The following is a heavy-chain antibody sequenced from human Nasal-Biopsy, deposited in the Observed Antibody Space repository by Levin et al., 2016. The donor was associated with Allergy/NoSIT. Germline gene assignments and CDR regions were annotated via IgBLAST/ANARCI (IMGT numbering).Heavy chain of an antibody. CDR2: MSASGAST. V-gene: IGHV3-23*01. CDR1: GFTFSSYA. CDR3: ANGVHSGSYYSRDAFDI. D-gene: IGHD1-26*01. Sequence: GESLKISCAASGFTFSSYAMSWVRQAPGKGLEWVSAMSASGASTYYADSVKGRFTVSRDKNTLYLQMNSLRADDTALYYCANGVHSGSYYSRDAFDIWGQGTMVTVSS. J-gene: IGHJ3*02.